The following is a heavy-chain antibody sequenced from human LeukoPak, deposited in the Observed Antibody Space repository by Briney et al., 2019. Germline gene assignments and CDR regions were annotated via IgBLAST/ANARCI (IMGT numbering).Heavy chain of an antibody. CDR1: GGSISSYY. V-gene: IGHV4-59*01. CDR3: ARERGKIAVFDY. D-gene: IGHD6-19*01. CDR2: IYYSGST. J-gene: IGHJ4*02. Sequence: SETLSLTCTVSGGSISSYYWSWIRQPPGKGLEWIGYIYYSGSTIYNPSLKSRVTISVDTSKNQFSLKLSSVTAADTAVYYCARERGKIAVFDYWGQGTLVTVSS.